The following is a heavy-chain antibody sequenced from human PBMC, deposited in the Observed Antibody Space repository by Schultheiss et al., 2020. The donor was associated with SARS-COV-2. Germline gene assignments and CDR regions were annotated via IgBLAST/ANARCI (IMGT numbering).Heavy chain of an antibody. Sequence: GGSLRLSCAASGFTFSSYDMHWVRQATGKGLEWVSAIGTAGDTYYQGSVKGRFTISRENAKNSLYLQMNSLRAGDTAVYYCARGPSYYYMDVWGKGTTVTVSS. CDR2: IGTAGDT. CDR1: GFTFSSYD. V-gene: IGHV3-13*04. CDR3: ARGPSYYYMDV. J-gene: IGHJ6*03.